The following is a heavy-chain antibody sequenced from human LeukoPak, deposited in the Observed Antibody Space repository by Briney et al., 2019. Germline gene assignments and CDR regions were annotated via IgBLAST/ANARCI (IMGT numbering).Heavy chain of an antibody. D-gene: IGHD3-10*01. Sequence: SETLSLTCTVSGGSISSYYWSWIRQPPGKGLEWIGYIYYSGSTNYNPSLKSRVTISVDTSKNQFSLKLSSVTAADTAVYYCARHAVVRGGPFFSYYYYGMDVWGQGTTVTVSS. CDR1: GGSISSYY. CDR2: IYYSGST. V-gene: IGHV4-59*08. J-gene: IGHJ6*02. CDR3: ARHAVVRGGPFFSYYYYGMDV.